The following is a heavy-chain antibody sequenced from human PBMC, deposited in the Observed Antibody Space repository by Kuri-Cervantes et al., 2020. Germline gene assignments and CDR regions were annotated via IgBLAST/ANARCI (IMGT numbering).Heavy chain of an antibody. Sequence: SVKVSCKASGYTFTNCYMHWVRQAPGQRLEWMGRIIPILGIANYAQKFQGRVTITADKSTSTAYMELSSLRSEDTAVYYCARSRRDYGDYVHWFDPWGQGTLVTVSS. V-gene: IGHV1-69*02. J-gene: IGHJ5*02. CDR2: IIPILGIA. CDR3: ARSRRDYGDYVHWFDP. CDR1: GYTFTNCY. D-gene: IGHD4-17*01.